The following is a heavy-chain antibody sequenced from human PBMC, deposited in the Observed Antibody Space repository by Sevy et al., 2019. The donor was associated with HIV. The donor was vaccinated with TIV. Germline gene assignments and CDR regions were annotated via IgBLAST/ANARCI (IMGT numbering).Heavy chain of an antibody. J-gene: IGHJ6*02. CDR3: TRSGGYSDYGMDV. Sequence: GGSLRLSCAASGFTFITYDMHWVRHVTGKGLEWVSGVGPAGDTFYPGSVKGRFTISRENAKNSLHLQMNNLRAGDTAVYYCTRSGGYSDYGMDVWGQGTTVTVSS. CDR1: GFTFITYD. D-gene: IGHD5-12*01. V-gene: IGHV3-13*01. CDR2: VGPAGDT.